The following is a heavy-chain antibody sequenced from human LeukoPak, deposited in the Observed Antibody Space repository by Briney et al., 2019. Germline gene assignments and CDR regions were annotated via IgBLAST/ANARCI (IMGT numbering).Heavy chain of an antibody. CDR1: GVSISSSSYY. V-gene: IGHV4-39*07. CDR2: IYYSGST. CDR3: ARGGGSSGYYCDY. Sequence: PSETLSLTCTASGVSISSSSYYWGWIRQPPGKGLEWIGSIYYSGSTYYNPSLKSRVTISVDTSKNQFSLKLSSVTAADTAVYYCARGGGSSGYYCDYWGQGTLVTVSS. J-gene: IGHJ4*02. D-gene: IGHD3-22*01.